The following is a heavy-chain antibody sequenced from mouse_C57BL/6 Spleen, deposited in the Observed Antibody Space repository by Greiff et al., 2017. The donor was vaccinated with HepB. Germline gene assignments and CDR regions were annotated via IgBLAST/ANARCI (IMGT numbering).Heavy chain of an antibody. V-gene: IGHV8-12*01. D-gene: IGHD2-4*01. CDR2: IYWDDDK. J-gene: IGHJ3*01. CDR1: GFSLSTSGMG. Sequence: QVTLKESGPGILQSSQTLSLTCSFSGFSLSTSGMGVSWIRQPSGKGLEWLAHIYWDDDKRYNPSLKSRLTISKDTSRNQVFLKITSVDTADTATYYCARSGVYYDYDRAFAYWGQGTLVTVSA. CDR3: ARSGVYYDYDRAFAY.